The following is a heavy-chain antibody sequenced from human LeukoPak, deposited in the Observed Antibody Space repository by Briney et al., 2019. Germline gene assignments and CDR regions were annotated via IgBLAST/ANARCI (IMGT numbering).Heavy chain of an antibody. CDR3: AGSILTGYYTGMVDYYYYGMDV. D-gene: IGHD3-9*01. V-gene: IGHV1-69*06. CDR1: GGTFSRYA. J-gene: IGHJ6*04. Sequence: GSSVKVSCKASGGTFSRYAISWVRQAAAQGLEWVGGIIPIFGTANYAQKFQGRVTITADKSTSTAYMELSSLRSEDRAVYYCAGSILTGYYTGMVDYYYYGMDVWGKGTTVTVSS. CDR2: IIPIFGTA.